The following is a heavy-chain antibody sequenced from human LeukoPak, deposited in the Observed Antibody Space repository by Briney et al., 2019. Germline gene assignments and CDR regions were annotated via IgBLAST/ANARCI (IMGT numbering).Heavy chain of an antibody. CDR1: GFTFSSYA. Sequence: GGSLRLSCAPSGFTFSSYAMSWVRQAPGKGLKWVSAISGSGASPYYADSVKGGFTISRDNSKNTLYTQRNSLRAEDTAVYYCAKEGSGSYPDKYYFDYWGQGTLVTAYS. CDR2: ISGSGASP. J-gene: IGHJ4*02. D-gene: IGHD1-26*01. V-gene: IGHV3-23*01. CDR3: AKEGSGSYPDKYYFDY.